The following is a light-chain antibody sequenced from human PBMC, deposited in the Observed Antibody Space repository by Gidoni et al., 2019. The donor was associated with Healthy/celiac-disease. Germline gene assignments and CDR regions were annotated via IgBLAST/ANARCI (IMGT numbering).Light chain of an antibody. Sequence: DIVMTQSPLSLPVTPGEPASISCRSSQSLLHSNGYNYLDWYLQKQGQSPQLLIYLGSNRASGVPDRFSGSGSGTDFTLKISRVEAEDVGVYYCMQALQTQFTFGPGTKVDIK. CDR2: LGS. CDR3: MQALQTQFT. V-gene: IGKV2-28*01. CDR1: QSLLHSNGYNY. J-gene: IGKJ3*01.